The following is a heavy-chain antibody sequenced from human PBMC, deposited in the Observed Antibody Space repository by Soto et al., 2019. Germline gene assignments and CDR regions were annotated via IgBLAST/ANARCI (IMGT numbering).Heavy chain of an antibody. D-gene: IGHD3-22*01. CDR2: VYTSDYT. J-gene: IGHJ6*02. V-gene: IGHV4-59*03. Sequence: SETLSLTCSVSGASIRSYYWHWIRQPPGKGLEWIGYVYTSDYTRYSSSLKSRVTISVDTSKSQFYLRLNSVTAADTAVYYCAKRYYYDGSGPYGMDVWGQGTTVTVSS. CDR3: AKRYYYDGSGPYGMDV. CDR1: GASIRSYY.